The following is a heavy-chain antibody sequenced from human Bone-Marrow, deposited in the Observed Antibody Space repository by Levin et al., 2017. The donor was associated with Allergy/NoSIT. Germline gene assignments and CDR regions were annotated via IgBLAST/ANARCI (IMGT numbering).Heavy chain of an antibody. D-gene: IGHD4-23*01. CDR3: ARGAVGGGNSYFDS. CDR1: SFIFSTYG. CDR2: ISTGGGDA. V-gene: IGHV3-21*01. Sequence: GGSLRLSCTASSFIFSTYGMNWVRQSPGRGLEWVSYISTGGGDAFYADSVKGRFTISRDNAKNSLHLQMNNLRDEDTAVYDCARGAVGGGNSYFDSWGQGTLVTVSS. J-gene: IGHJ4*02.